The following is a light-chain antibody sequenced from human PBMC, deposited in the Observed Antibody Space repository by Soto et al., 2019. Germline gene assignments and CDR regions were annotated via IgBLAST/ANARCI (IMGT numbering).Light chain of an antibody. V-gene: IGKV3-20*01. Sequence: EIVLTQSPGTLSLSPGERATLSCRASQSVSSSYLAWYQQKPGQAPRLLIYGASFRATGIPDRFSGSGSGTDFTLTITRLEPEDLAVYYCQQDGSSPATFGQGTKVESK. CDR3: QQDGSSPAT. CDR1: QSVSSSY. J-gene: IGKJ1*01. CDR2: GAS.